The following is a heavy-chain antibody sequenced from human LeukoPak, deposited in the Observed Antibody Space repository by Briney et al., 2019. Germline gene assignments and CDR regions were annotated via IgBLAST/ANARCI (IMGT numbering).Heavy chain of an antibody. J-gene: IGHJ3*02. CDR3: AREHYYDSSGYHYEAVGHAFDI. CDR1: GGSISSSSYY. Sequence: PSETLSLTCTVSGGSISSSSYYWGWIRQPPGKGLEWIGYIYYSGSTNYNPSLRSRVTISVDTSKNQFSLKLSSVTAADTAVYYCAREHYYDSSGYHYEAVGHAFDIWGQGTMVTVSS. V-gene: IGHV4-61*05. CDR2: IYYSGST. D-gene: IGHD3-22*01.